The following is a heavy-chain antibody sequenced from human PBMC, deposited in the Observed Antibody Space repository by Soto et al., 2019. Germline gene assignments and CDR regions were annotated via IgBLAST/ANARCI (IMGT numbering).Heavy chain of an antibody. Sequence: PGGSLRLSCTVSGFAFNNYGINWVRQAPGQGLEWVSSISKSDYTYYSDSVKGRFTTSRDNAKNSVSLQMNTLRVEDTAVYYCAREDSIIIPAVSDFWGQGTLVTVSS. J-gene: IGHJ4*02. V-gene: IGHV3-21*01. CDR1: GFAFNNYG. CDR2: ISKSDYT. CDR3: AREDSIIIPAVSDF. D-gene: IGHD2-2*01.